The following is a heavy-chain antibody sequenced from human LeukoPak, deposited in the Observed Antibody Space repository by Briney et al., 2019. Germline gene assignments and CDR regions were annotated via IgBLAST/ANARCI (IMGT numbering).Heavy chain of an antibody. J-gene: IGHJ4*02. CDR2: ISAYNGNT. D-gene: IGHD4-17*01. CDR3: AREISADYGDYLDY. CDR1: GYTFTSYG. Sequence: ASVKVSCKASGYTFTSYGISWVRQAPGQGLEWMGWISAYNGNTNYAQKLQGRVTMTTDTSTSTAYMELRSLRFDDTAVYYCAREISADYGDYLDYWGQGTLVTVSS. V-gene: IGHV1-18*01.